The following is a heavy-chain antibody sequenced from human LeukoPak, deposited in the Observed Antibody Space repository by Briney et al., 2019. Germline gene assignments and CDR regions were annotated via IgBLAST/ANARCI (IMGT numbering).Heavy chain of an antibody. Sequence: PGGSLRLSCAASGFTFSSYSMNWVRQAPGKGLEWVSSISSSSSYIYYADSVKGRFTISRDNAKNSLYLQMNSLRAEDTAVYYCARTYCSSTSCYQPPPFDYWGQGTLVTVSS. D-gene: IGHD2-2*01. J-gene: IGHJ4*02. CDR3: ARTYCSSTSCYQPPPFDY. CDR2: ISSSSSYI. CDR1: GFTFSSYS. V-gene: IGHV3-21*01.